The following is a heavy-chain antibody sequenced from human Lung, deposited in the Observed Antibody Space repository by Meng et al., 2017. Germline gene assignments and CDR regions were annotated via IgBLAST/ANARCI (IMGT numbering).Heavy chain of an antibody. D-gene: IGHD6-19*01. Sequence: QLWESEAGLVQSGGSLRLSCAVSGFSVSSNYMTWVRQAPGKGLEWISIIYSGGTIYYADTVRGRFTISRHTSKNTLYLQMNNLGEEDTAMYYCARDRVAEADGRYFDLWGRGTLVTVSS. J-gene: IGHJ2*01. V-gene: IGHV3-53*04. CDR1: GFSVSSNY. CDR3: ARDRVAEADGRYFDL. CDR2: IYSGGTI.